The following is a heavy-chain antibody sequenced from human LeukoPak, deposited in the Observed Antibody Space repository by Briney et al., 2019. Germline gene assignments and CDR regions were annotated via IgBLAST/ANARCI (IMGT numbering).Heavy chain of an antibody. CDR2: LYYSGST. J-gene: IGHJ4*02. Sequence: SETLSLTCTVSGGSINSSSYHWGWIRQPPGKGLEWIGSLYYSGSTYYNPSLKSRVTTSVDTSKNQFSLKLSSVTAADTAVYYCARLSPSGSYSALFDYWGQGTLVTVSS. CDR1: GGSINSSSYH. D-gene: IGHD1-26*01. V-gene: IGHV4-39*01. CDR3: ARLSPSGSYSALFDY.